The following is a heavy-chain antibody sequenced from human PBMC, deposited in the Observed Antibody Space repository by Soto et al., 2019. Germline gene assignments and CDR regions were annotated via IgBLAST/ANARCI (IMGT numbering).Heavy chain of an antibody. J-gene: IGHJ4*02. CDR3: ARSDGYPFDY. CDR2: IYSGGTT. Sequence: PGGSLRLSCAASGVTFSSYGMHWVRQAPGKGLEWVSVIYSGGTTYYADSVKGRFTISRDNSKNTLFLQMNSLRAEDTAVYYCARSDGYPFDYWGQGTLVTVS. CDR1: GVTFSSYG. D-gene: IGHD5-12*01. V-gene: IGHV3-53*01.